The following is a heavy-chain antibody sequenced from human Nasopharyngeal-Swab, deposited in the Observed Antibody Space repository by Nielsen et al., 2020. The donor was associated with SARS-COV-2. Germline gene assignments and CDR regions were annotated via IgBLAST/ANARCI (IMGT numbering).Heavy chain of an antibody. CDR3: ARVAPLGPAMATAHFDY. Sequence: ASVKVSCKASGYTFTSYGISWVRQAPGQGLEWMGWISAYNGNTNYAQKLQGRVTMTTDTSTSTAYMELRSLRSDDTAVYYCARVAPLGPAMATAHFDYWGQGTLVTVSS. V-gene: IGHV1-18*04. CDR1: GYTFTSYG. CDR2: ISAYNGNT. J-gene: IGHJ4*02. D-gene: IGHD5-18*01.